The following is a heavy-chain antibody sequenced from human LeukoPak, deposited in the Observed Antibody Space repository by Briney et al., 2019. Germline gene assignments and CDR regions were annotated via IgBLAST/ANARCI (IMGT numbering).Heavy chain of an antibody. D-gene: IGHD2-2*01. CDR2: IYPGDSDT. J-gene: IGHJ3*02. V-gene: IGHV5-51*01. Sequence: GESLKISCKGSGYSFTTYWIAWVRHMPRKGREWMGIIYPGDSDTGYSPSFQGQVTISADKSISTAYLQWSSLKASDTAMYYCARRRYCSSTSCYEGAFDIWGQGTMVTVSS. CDR3: ARRRYCSSTSCYEGAFDI. CDR1: GYSFTTYW.